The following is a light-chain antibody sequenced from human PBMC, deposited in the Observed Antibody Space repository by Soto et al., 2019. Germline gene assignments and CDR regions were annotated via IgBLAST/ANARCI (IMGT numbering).Light chain of an antibody. Sequence: EIVMTQSPATLSVSPGERATLSCRASQSVSSNLAWYQQKPGQAPRLLIYGASTRATGIPARFSGSGSGTEFTLTISILPSEDVAVYYCQHYNNWPPWTFGQGTKVEIK. CDR2: GAS. CDR1: QSVSSN. CDR3: QHYNNWPPWT. V-gene: IGKV3-15*01. J-gene: IGKJ1*01.